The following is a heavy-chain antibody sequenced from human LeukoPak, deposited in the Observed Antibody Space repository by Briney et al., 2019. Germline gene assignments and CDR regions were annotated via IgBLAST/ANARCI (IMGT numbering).Heavy chain of an antibody. CDR2: INHSGST. V-gene: IGHV4-34*01. J-gene: IGHJ5*02. D-gene: IGHD6-13*01. Sequence: SETLSLTCTVSGGSISNYYWSWIRQPPGKGLEWIGEINHSGSTNYNPSLKSRVTISVDTSKNQFSLKLSSVTAADTAVYYCARGGAAAGTRSVGFDPWGQGTLVTVSS. CDR3: ARGGAAAGTRSVGFDP. CDR1: GGSISNYY.